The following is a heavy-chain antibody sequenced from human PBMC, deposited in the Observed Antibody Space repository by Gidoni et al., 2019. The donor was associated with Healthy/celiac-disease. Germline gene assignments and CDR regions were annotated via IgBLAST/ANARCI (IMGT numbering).Heavy chain of an antibody. J-gene: IGHJ3*02. CDR2: IYHSGST. D-gene: IGHD4-17*01. Sequence: QVQLQESGPGLVKPSETLSLTCAVSGYSISSGYYWGGIRQPPWKGLEWIGSIYHSGSTYYNPSLKSRVTISVDTSKNQFSLKLSSVTAADTAVYYCARSLYGDYGGDAFDIWGQGTMVTVSS. CDR1: GYSISSGYY. CDR3: ARSLYGDYGGDAFDI. V-gene: IGHV4-38-2*01.